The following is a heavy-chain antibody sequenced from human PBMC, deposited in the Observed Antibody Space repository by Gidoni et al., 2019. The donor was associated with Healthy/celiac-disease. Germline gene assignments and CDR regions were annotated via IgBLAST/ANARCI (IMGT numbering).Heavy chain of an antibody. CDR3: ASMYCSGGSCYSGYYYYGMDV. CDR1: GFTFSSYG. D-gene: IGHD2-15*01. J-gene: IGHJ6*02. CDR2: ISYDGSNK. Sequence: QMQLVESGGGVVQPGRSLRLSCAASGFTFSSYGMHWVRQAPGKGLEWVAVISYDGSNKYYADSVKGRFTISRDNSKNTLYLQMNSLRAEDTAVYYCASMYCSGGSCYSGYYYYGMDVWGQGTTVTVSS. V-gene: IGHV3-30*03.